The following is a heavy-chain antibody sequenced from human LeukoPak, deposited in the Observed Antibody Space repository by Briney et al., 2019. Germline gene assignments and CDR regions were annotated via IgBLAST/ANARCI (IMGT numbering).Heavy chain of an antibody. CDR1: GYTFTGYY. V-gene: IGHV1-2*02. Sequence: ASVKVSCKASGYTFTGYYMHWARQAPGQGLEWMGWINPNSGGTNYAQKFQGRVTMTRDTSISTAYMELSRLRSDDTAVYYCARDRYYDSSGYIDYWGQETLVTVSS. CDR2: INPNSGGT. D-gene: IGHD3-22*01. J-gene: IGHJ4*02. CDR3: ARDRYYDSSGYIDY.